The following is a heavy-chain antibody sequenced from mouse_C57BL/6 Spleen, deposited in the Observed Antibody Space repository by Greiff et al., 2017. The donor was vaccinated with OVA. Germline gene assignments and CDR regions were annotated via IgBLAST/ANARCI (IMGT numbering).Heavy chain of an antibody. J-gene: IGHJ4*01. D-gene: IGHD1-1*01. CDR1: GFTFSSYA. CDR3: ARGGYYYGSSYVLYAMDY. Sequence: EVHLVESGGGLVKPGGSLKLSCAASGFTFSSYAMSWVRQTPEKRLEWVATISDGGSYTYYPDNVKGRFTISRDNAKNNLYLQMSHLKSEDTAMYYCARGGYYYGSSYVLYAMDYWGQGTSVTVSS. V-gene: IGHV5-4*01. CDR2: ISDGGSYT.